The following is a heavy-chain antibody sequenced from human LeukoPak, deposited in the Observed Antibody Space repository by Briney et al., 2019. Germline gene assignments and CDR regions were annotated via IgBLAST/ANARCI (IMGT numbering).Heavy chain of an antibody. Sequence: GGSLRLSCAASGFTFSSYAMHWVRQAPGKGLEWVAVISYDGSNKYYADSVKGRFTISRDNSKNTLYLQMNSLRAEDTAVHYCAAYLQWLVYNFYDYWGQGTLVTVSS. J-gene: IGHJ4*02. CDR2: ISYDGSNK. CDR3: AAYLQWLVYNFYDY. V-gene: IGHV3-30-3*01. CDR1: GFTFSSYA. D-gene: IGHD6-19*01.